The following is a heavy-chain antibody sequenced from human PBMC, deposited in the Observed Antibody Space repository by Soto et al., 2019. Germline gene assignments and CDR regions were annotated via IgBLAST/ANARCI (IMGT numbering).Heavy chain of an antibody. Sequence: GGSLRLSCAASGFTFSSYSMNWVRQAPGKGLEWVSSISSSSSYIYYADSVKGRFTISRDNAKNSLYLQMNSLRAEDTAVYYCARVGGLRGVITDFDYWGQGTLVTVSS. J-gene: IGHJ4*02. CDR2: ISSSSSYI. CDR3: ARVGGLRGVITDFDY. V-gene: IGHV3-21*01. D-gene: IGHD3-10*01. CDR1: GFTFSSYS.